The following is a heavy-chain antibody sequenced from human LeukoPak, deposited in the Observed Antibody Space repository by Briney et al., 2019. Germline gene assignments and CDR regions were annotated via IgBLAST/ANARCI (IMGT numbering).Heavy chain of an antibody. CDR2: ISGSGGST. V-gene: IGHV3-23*01. CDR1: GFTFSSYA. Sequence: PGGSLRLSCAASGFTFSSYAMSWVRQAPGKGLEWVSAISGSGGSTYYADSVKGRFTISRDNSKNTLYLQMNSLRAEDTAVYYCAKPGLLSAPRLVWGPVDYWGQGTLVTVSS. D-gene: IGHD6-19*01. J-gene: IGHJ4*02. CDR3: AKPGLLSAPRLVWGPVDY.